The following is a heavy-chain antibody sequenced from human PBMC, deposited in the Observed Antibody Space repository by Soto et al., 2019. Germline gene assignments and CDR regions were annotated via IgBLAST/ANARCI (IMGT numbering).Heavy chain of an antibody. CDR3: ARTVVFDP. Sequence: GGSPRLSCAASGFTFTTYAMSWVRQAPGKGLEWVSSISGSGGSTYYADFVKGRFTISRDNSKNTLYLQMNSLRVEDTALYYCARTVVFDPWGQGTLVTVSS. CDR2: ISGSGGST. D-gene: IGHD1-1*01. J-gene: IGHJ5*02. V-gene: IGHV3-23*01. CDR1: GFTFTTYA.